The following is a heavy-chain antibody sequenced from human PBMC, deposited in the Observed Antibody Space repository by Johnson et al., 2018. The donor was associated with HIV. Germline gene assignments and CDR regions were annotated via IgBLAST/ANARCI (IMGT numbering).Heavy chain of an antibody. Sequence: QMLLVESGGGVVQPGRSLRLSCAASGFTFSSYAMHWVRQAPGKGLEWVAVISYDGSNKYYADSVKGRFTISRDNSKNTLYLQMNSLRAEDTAVYYCAKDQFTAYSNSLFPDAFDIWGQGTMVTVSS. CDR1: GFTFSSYA. CDR3: AKDQFTAYSNSLFPDAFDI. CDR2: ISYDGSNK. D-gene: IGHD6-6*01. V-gene: IGHV3-30*04. J-gene: IGHJ3*02.